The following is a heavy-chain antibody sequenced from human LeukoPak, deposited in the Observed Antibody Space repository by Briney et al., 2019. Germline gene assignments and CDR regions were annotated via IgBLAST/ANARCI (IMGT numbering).Heavy chain of an antibody. CDR1: GFTFSSYW. CDR2: IKQDGSEK. V-gene: IGHV3-7*05. Sequence: GGSLRLSCADSGFTFSSYWMGWVRQAPGKGREWVGNIKQDGSEKYYVDSVKGRFTISRDNSKNTLYLQMNSLRAEDTAVYYCAKGSGGSCYTSSDYWGQGTLVTVSS. D-gene: IGHD2-15*01. J-gene: IGHJ4*02. CDR3: AKGSGGSCYTSSDY.